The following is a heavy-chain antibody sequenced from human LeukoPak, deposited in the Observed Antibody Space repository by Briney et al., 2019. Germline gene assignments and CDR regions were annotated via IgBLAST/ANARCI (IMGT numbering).Heavy chain of an antibody. D-gene: IGHD5-24*01. CDR3: AKDLGLRDGSPPNP. J-gene: IGHJ5*02. CDR1: GFTFTNYA. V-gene: IGHV3-23*01. CDR2: SGSGGSP. Sequence: GGSLRLSCAASGFTFTNYAMNWVRQAPGKGLEWVSTSGSGGSPFYADSVKGRFTISRDNSKNTLYLQMNSLRAEDTAVYYCAKDLGLRDGSPPNPWGQGTLVTVSS.